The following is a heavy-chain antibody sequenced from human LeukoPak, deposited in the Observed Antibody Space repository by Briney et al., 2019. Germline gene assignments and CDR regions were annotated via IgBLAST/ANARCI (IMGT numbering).Heavy chain of an antibody. J-gene: IGHJ4*02. D-gene: IGHD6-19*01. CDR1: GFTFRNFW. Sequence: GGSLRVSCAASGFTFRNFWMTWVRQAPGKGLEWVAIMKQDGSQKYYVDSVKGRFTISRDNARNSLYLQMNSLGAEDTAVYWAVAGTTYWGQGTLVTVSS. CDR2: MKQDGSQK. CDR3: VAGTTY. V-gene: IGHV3-7*05.